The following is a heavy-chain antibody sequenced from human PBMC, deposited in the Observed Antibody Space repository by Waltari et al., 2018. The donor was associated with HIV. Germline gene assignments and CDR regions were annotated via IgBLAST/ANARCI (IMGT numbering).Heavy chain of an antibody. Sequence: QLQLQESGPGLVKPSETLSLTCTVSGGSISSSSYYWGWIRQPPGKGLEWIGSIYYSGSTYYNPSLKSRVTISVDTSKNQFSLKLSSVTAADTAVYYCARDGTESLVESIWGQGTLVTVSS. CDR2: IYYSGST. D-gene: IGHD1-1*01. CDR3: ARDGTESLVESI. J-gene: IGHJ4*02. V-gene: IGHV4-39*07. CDR1: GGSISSSSYY.